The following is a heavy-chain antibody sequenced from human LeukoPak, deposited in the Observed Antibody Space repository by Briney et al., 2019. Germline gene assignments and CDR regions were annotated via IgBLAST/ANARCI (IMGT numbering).Heavy chain of an antibody. D-gene: IGHD3-10*01. CDR2: ISGSGDST. CDR3: AKGRGFDY. Sequence: GGSLRLSCAASGFTFSSYAISCVRQAPGKGLEWVSVISGSGDSTYYADSVKGRFTISRDNSKNTLYLQMNSLRAEDTAVYYCAKGRGFDYWGQGTLVTVSS. J-gene: IGHJ4*02. CDR1: GFTFSSYA. V-gene: IGHV3-23*01.